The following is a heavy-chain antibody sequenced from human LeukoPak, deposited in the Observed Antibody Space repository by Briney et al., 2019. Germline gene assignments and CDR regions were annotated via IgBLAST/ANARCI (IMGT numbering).Heavy chain of an antibody. D-gene: IGHD2-21*02. CDR3: AKGPIVVVTATGFDY. CDR1: GFTFSSYA. Sequence: PGGSLRLSCAASGFTFSSYAMSWVRQAPGKGLEWVSAISGSGGSTYYADSVKGRFTISRDNSKNTLNLQMNSLRAEDTAVYYCAKGPIVVVTATGFDYWGQGTLVTVSS. V-gene: IGHV3-23*01. J-gene: IGHJ4*02. CDR2: ISGSGGST.